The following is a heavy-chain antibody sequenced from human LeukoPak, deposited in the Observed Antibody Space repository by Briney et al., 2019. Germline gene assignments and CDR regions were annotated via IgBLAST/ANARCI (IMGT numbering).Heavy chain of an antibody. Sequence: PSETLSLTCTVSGGSISSYYWSWIRQPPGKGLEWIGYIYYSGTTNYNPSLKSRVTISVDTSKNQFSLRLSSVTAADTAVYYCARAPFVGYNTAFLVWGQGTLVTVSS. CDR3: ARAPFVGYNTAFLV. CDR2: IYYSGTT. CDR1: GGSISSYY. J-gene: IGHJ4*02. V-gene: IGHV4-59*01. D-gene: IGHD5-12*01.